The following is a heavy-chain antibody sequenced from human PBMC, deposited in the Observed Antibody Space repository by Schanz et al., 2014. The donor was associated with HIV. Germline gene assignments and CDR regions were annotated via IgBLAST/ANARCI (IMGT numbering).Heavy chain of an antibody. CDR3: ARAGVTDLFDH. Sequence: QVQLVESGGGVVQPGRSLRLSCAASGFTFSTYGMHWVRQAPGKGLEWVAVIWYDGSNKYYADSVKGRFTISRDNSKKTLYLQMNSLRAEDTAVYYCARAGVTDLFDHWGQGTLVTVSS. J-gene: IGHJ4*02. V-gene: IGHV3-33*01. CDR2: IWYDGSNK. D-gene: IGHD2-21*02. CDR1: GFTFSTYG.